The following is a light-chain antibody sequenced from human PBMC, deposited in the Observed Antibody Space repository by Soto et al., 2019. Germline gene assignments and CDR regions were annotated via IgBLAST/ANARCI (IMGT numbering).Light chain of an antibody. J-gene: IGKJ1*01. CDR1: QSISSY. V-gene: IGKV1-6*01. Sequence: QMTQSPSSLSASVGDRVTITCRASQSISSYLNWYQQKPGKAPKLLIYKASTLKSGVPSRFSGSGSGTEFTLTISSLQPEDFATYYCLQDYNYPRTFGQGTKVDSK. CDR3: LQDYNYPRT. CDR2: KAS.